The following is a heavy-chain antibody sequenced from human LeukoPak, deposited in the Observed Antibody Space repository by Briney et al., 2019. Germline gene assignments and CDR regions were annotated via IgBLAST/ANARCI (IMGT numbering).Heavy chain of an antibody. D-gene: IGHD3-3*01. CDR1: GGSFSGYY. V-gene: IGHV4-34*01. J-gene: IGHJ5*02. CDR2: INHSGST. Sequence: SETLSLTCAVCGGSFSGYYWSWIRQPPGKGLEWIGEINHSGSTNYNPSLKSRVTISVDTSKNQFSLKLSSVTAADTAVYYCARGGAYYDFWSGYYTDWFDPWGQGTLVTVSS. CDR3: ARGGAYYDFWSGYYTDWFDP.